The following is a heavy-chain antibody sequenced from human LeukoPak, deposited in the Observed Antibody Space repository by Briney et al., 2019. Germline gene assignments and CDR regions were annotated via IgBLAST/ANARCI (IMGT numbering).Heavy chain of an antibody. CDR1: GGTFNNSA. V-gene: IGHV1-69*05. CDR2: IMPLFGTA. J-gene: IGHJ5*02. Sequence: SVKVSCKTSGGTFNNSAISWVRQAPGQGLEWLGGIMPLFGTALYAQKFQGRLTITKDESTRTVYLELTSLTSDDPAVYYCARDVHGDYGSGWFDPWGEGTLVSVS. D-gene: IGHD4-17*01. CDR3: ARDVHGDYGSGWFDP.